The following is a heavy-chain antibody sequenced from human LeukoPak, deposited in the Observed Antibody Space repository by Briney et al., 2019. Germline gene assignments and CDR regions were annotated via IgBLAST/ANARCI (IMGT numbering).Heavy chain of an antibody. D-gene: IGHD5-24*01. J-gene: IGHJ4*02. Sequence: GGSLRLSCAASGFAVSANYMSWFRQAPGKGLEWVSIINIAGDTYYADSVKGRFTISRDNAKNSLYLQMNSLRDEDTAVYYCASGINVEMAFDYWGQGTLVTVSS. CDR3: ASGINVEMAFDY. CDR2: INIAGDT. CDR1: GFAVSANY. V-gene: IGHV3-53*01.